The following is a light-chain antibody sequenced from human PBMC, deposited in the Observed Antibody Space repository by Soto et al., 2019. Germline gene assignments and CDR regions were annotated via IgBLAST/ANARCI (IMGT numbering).Light chain of an antibody. CDR1: QGIRSA. Sequence: AIQLTQSPSSLSAAVGDRVTITCRASQGIRSALAWYQQKPGKAPKLLIYDASSLESGVPSRFSGSGSGTDFTLTISSLQPEDFATYYCPQFYSYPTFGPGTKVDV. CDR2: DAS. V-gene: IGKV1-13*02. CDR3: PQFYSYPT. J-gene: IGKJ3*01.